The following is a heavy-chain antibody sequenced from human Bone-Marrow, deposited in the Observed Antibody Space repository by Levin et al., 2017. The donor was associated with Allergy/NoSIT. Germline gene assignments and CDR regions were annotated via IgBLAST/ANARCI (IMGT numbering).Heavy chain of an antibody. V-gene: IGHV4-59*01. D-gene: IGHD5-24*01. CDR1: GGSTHSDF. Sequence: SQTLSLPCTVSGGSTHSDFWSWIRQPPGKGLEWIGYLSYGDTIKYNPSLESRVTISVDPSKYQFSLNLRSVTAADTAVYYCARGRDGSRWVGPYYFDSWGQGILVTVSS. CDR2: LSYGDTI. CDR3: ARGRDGSRWVGPYYFDS. J-gene: IGHJ4*02.